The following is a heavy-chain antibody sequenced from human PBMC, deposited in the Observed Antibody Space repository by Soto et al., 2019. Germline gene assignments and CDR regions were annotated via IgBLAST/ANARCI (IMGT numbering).Heavy chain of an antibody. Sequence: GGSLRLSCAASGFTFSSYAMHWVRQAPGKGLEWVAVISYDGSNKYYADSVKGRFTISRDNSKNTLYLQMNSLRAEDTAVYYCARGDGDSSGYYRGNSFDYWGQGTLVTVSS. CDR3: ARGDGDSSGYYRGNSFDY. J-gene: IGHJ4*02. V-gene: IGHV3-30-3*01. CDR2: ISYDGSNK. D-gene: IGHD3-22*01. CDR1: GFTFSSYA.